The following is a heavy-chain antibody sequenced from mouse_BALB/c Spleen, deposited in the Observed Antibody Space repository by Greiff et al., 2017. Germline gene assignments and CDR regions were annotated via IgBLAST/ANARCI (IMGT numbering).Heavy chain of an antibody. V-gene: IGHV1S22*01. CDR2: IYPGSGST. CDR3: TRRTTASYAMDY. D-gene: IGHD1-2*01. Sequence: LQQPGSELVRPGASVKLSCKASGYTFTSYWMHWVKQRPGQGLEWIGNIYPGSGSTNYDEKFKSKATLTVDTSSSTAYMQLSSLTSEDSAVSYCTRRTTASYAMDYWGQGASVTVSS. CDR1: GYTFTSYW. J-gene: IGHJ4*01.